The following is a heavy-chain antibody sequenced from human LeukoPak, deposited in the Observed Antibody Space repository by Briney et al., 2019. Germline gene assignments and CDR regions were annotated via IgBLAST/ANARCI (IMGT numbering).Heavy chain of an antibody. J-gene: IGHJ4*02. D-gene: IGHD6-13*01. CDR1: GFTLSSYA. V-gene: IGHV3-64D*09. Sequence: PGGSLRLSCPASGFTLSSYAMHWVRQAPGKGLEYVSAISSNGGSAYYADSVKGRFTISRDNSKNTLYLQMSSLRAEDTAVYYCVKGVAGTEGFDYWGQGTLVTVSS. CDR2: ISSNGGSA. CDR3: VKGVAGTEGFDY.